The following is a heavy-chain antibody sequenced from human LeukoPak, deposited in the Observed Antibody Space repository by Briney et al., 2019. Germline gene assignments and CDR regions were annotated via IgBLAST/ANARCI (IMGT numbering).Heavy chain of an antibody. CDR1: GFTFSSYG. V-gene: IGHV3-30*03. J-gene: IGHJ4*02. D-gene: IGHD4-17*01. CDR2: ISYDGSNK. Sequence: GRSLRLSCAASGFTFSSYGMHWVRQAPGKGLEWVAVISYDGSNKYYADSVKGRFTISRDNSKNTLYLQMNSLRAEDTAVYYCARDKSRVTTRRGYFDYWGQGTLVTVSS. CDR3: ARDKSRVTTRRGYFDY.